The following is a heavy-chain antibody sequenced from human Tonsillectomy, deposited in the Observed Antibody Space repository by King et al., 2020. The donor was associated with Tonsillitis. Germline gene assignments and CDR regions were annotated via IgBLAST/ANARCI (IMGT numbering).Heavy chain of an antibody. D-gene: IGHD2-15*01. CDR1: GDSISSYY. CDR2: IYYSGST. J-gene: IGHJ3*02. Sequence: LQLQESGPGLVKPSETLSLTCTVSGDSISSYYWSWIRQPPGKGLEWIGYIYYSGSTNYNPSLKSRVTISVDTSKNQFSLKLSSVTAADTAIYYCAREIGYCSGGSCYFGAFDIWGQGTMVIVSS. CDR3: AREIGYCSGGSCYFGAFDI. V-gene: IGHV4-59*01.